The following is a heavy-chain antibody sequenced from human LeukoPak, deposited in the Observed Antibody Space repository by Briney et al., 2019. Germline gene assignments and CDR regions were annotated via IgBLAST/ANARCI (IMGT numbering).Heavy chain of an antibody. CDR3: ARGPYYYGSGLFDY. CDR2: ISSSSSYI. Sequence: GGSLRLSCAASGFSFSTHWMHWVRQAPGKGLEWVSPISSSSSYIYYTDSVKGRFTISRDNAKNSLYLQMNSLRAEDTAVYYCARGPYYYGSGLFDYWGQGTLVTVSS. J-gene: IGHJ4*02. V-gene: IGHV3-21*01. CDR1: GFSFSTHW. D-gene: IGHD3-10*01.